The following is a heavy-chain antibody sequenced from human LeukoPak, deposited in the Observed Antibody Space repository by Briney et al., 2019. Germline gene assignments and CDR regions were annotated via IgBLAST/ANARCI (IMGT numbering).Heavy chain of an antibody. CDR2: INPSGGST. CDR3: ARGYYDSSGYDPGLGY. D-gene: IGHD3-22*01. J-gene: IGHJ4*02. CDR1: GYTLTSLY. Sequence: ASVTVSCKASGYTLTSLYMQWVRQAPAQGLEWMGIINPSGGSTNYAQKLQGRVSMTRDTSTSTVYMELSSLRSEDTAMYWCARGYYDSSGYDPGLGYWGQGTLVTVSS. V-gene: IGHV1-46*04.